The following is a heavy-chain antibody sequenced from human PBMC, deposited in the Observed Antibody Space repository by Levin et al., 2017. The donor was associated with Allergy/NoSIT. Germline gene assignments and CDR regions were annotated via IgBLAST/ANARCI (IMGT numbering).Heavy chain of an antibody. V-gene: IGHV3-30*03. CDR2: IGLDGRDK. J-gene: IGHJ4*02. Sequence: GGSLRLSCAASGFTFRSYGMHWVRQAPGKGLEWVALIGLDGRDKYYGDSMKGRFTISRDNYKNTLYLQMNSLRPEDTAVYYCARDGESTTGGELGDVWGQGTLVTVSS. D-gene: IGHD2/OR15-2a*01. CDR3: ARDGESTTGGELGDV. CDR1: GFTFRSYG.